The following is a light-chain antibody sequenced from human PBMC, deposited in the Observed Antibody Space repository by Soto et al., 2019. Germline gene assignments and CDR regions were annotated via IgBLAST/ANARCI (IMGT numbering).Light chain of an antibody. CDR1: QSLNSSY. V-gene: IGKV3-20*01. Sequence: TQSPSSLSASVGDRVTITCRAIQSLNSSYLAWYQQKPGQAPRLLIYDASSRATGIPDRFSGSGSGTDFTLTISRLEPEDFAVYYCQQYGSSFSWTFGQGTKVDIK. CDR3: QQYGSSFSWT. J-gene: IGKJ1*01. CDR2: DAS.